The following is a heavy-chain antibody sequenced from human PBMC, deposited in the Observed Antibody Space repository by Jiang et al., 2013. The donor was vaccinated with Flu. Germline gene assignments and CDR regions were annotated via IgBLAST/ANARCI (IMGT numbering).Heavy chain of an antibody. V-gene: IGHV1-58*01. CDR2: IVVGSGNT. Sequence: SVKVSCKASGFTFTSSAVQWVRQARGQRLEWIGWIVVGSGNTNYAQKFQERVTITRDMSTSTAYMELSSLRSEDTAVYYCAADSGGPQESPDIVVVPAVDYWGQGTLVTVSS. CDR1: GFTFTSSA. D-gene: IGHD2-2*01. J-gene: IGHJ4*02. CDR3: AADSGGPQESPDIVVVPAVDY.